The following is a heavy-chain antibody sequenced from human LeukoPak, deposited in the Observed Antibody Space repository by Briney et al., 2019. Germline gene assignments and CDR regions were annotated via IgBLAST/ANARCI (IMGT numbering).Heavy chain of an antibody. CDR3: AKGNYYYMDV. Sequence: PGGSLRLSCAAYGFTFDEYTMHWVRQAPGKCLEWVSLISWDGGSTYYADSVKGRFTISRDNSKNSLYLQMNSLRTEDTALYYCAKGNYYYMDVWGKGTTVTVSS. CDR2: ISWDGGST. CDR1: GFTFDEYT. V-gene: IGHV3-43*01. J-gene: IGHJ6*03.